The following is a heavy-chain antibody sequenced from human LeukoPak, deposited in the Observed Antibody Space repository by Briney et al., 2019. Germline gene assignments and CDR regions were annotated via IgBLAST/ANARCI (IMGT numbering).Heavy chain of an antibody. CDR3: ARAIAAVDY. Sequence: PSETLSLTCTVSGGSISSSSYYWGWIRQPPGKGLEWIGSIYYSGSTYYNPSLKSRVTISVDTSKNQFSLKLSSVTAADTAVYYCARAIAAVDYSGQGTLVTVSS. V-gene: IGHV4-39*07. D-gene: IGHD6-13*01. CDR2: IYYSGST. CDR1: GGSISSSSYY. J-gene: IGHJ4*02.